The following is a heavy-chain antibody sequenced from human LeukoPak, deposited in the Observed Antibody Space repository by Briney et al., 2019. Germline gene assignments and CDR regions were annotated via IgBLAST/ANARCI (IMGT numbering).Heavy chain of an antibody. V-gene: IGHV3-64*04. D-gene: IGHD7-27*01. Sequence: GGSLRLSCSASGFTFSNYAMHWVRQAPGKGLEYVSAISTNGGNTYYADSVKGRFTISRDNAKNSLYLQMNSLRDEDTAVYYCAHLGTSDYWGQGTLVTVSS. CDR3: AHLGTSDY. J-gene: IGHJ4*02. CDR2: ISTNGGNT. CDR1: GFTFSNYA.